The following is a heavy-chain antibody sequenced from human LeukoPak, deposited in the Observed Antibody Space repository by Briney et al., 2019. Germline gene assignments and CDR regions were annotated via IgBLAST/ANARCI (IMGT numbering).Heavy chain of an antibody. J-gene: IGHJ4*02. Sequence: GGSLRLSCTVSGFTFGDYAMGWVRQAPGKGLEWAGLIRRKVSGATTEYAASVKGRFTISRDDSKSIAYLQMNSLKTEDTAMYYCTRNIYCSGGSCSYYFDYWGQGTLVTVSS. V-gene: IGHV3-49*04. D-gene: IGHD2-15*01. CDR1: GFTFGDYA. CDR3: TRNIYCSGGSCSYYFDY. CDR2: IRRKVSGATT.